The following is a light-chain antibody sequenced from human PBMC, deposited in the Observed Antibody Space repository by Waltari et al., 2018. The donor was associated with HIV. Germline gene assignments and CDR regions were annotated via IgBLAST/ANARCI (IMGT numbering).Light chain of an antibody. CDR3: ASWDDALSSWL. CDR1: RSNVGKDY. Sequence: QSGLSQPPSTSRPPGQRVVISCSGRRSNVGKDYVSWFQQVSGAAPRLLIYRNDRRPSGVPDRFTAAKSGTSASLVISGLRSDDEAEYFCASWDDALSSWLFGGGTRLTVL. CDR2: RND. J-gene: IGLJ6*01. V-gene: IGLV1-47*01.